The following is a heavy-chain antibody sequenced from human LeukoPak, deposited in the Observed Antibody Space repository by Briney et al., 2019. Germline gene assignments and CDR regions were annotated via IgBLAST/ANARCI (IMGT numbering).Heavy chain of an antibody. V-gene: IGHV4-59*08. CDR3: ARIGTYAAA. CDR2: VSYSGST. J-gene: IGHJ5*02. Sequence: PSETLSLSCTVSGGSISGYYRSWVRQRPGEGLEWIGYVSYSGSTNYNPYLKSRVTISVDTSTNQYSLKLSSVTAADTEVYYCARIGTYAAAWGQGTLVSVSS. D-gene: IGHD3-10*01. CDR1: GGSISGYY.